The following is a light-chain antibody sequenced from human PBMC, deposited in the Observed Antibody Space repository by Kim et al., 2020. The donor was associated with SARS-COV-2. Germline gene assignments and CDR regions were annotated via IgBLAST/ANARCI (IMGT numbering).Light chain of an antibody. V-gene: IGKV3-20*01. J-gene: IGKJ4*01. Sequence: PPRERATLSCRASQTVSTSYLAWYQQKPGQAPRLLINDASRRATGIPDRFSGSGSGTDFTLTISRLEPEDFAVYYCQQYASSPTTFGGGTKVDIK. CDR3: QQYASSPTT. CDR1: QTVSTSY. CDR2: DAS.